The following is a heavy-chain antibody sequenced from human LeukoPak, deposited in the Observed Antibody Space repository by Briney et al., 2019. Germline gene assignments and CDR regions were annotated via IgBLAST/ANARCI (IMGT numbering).Heavy chain of an antibody. CDR3: ATDYYDSSGSYTVDY. Sequence: GGSLRLSCAASGFTFRSYAMSWVRQAPGKGLEWVSVISGSGDITQSADSVKGRFTIFRDNSKNTLYLQMNSLRAEDTAVYYCATDYYDSSGSYTVDYWGQGTLVTVSS. CDR1: GFTFRSYA. V-gene: IGHV3-23*01. CDR2: ISGSGDIT. J-gene: IGHJ4*02. D-gene: IGHD3-22*01.